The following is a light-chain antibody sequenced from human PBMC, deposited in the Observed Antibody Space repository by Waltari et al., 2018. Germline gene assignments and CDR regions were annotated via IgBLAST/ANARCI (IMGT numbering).Light chain of an antibody. Sequence: QSVLTQPPSVSGAPGQRVTISCTGTSSNIGAGYDVHWYQHLPGTAPKLLIYRNTNRPSGVPDRFSASKSGTSVSLAITGLQAEDEADYCQSYDIGLSGSWVFGTGTKVTVL. J-gene: IGLJ1*01. CDR2: RNT. CDR3: QSYDIGLSGSWV. CDR1: SSNIGAGYD. V-gene: IGLV1-40*01.